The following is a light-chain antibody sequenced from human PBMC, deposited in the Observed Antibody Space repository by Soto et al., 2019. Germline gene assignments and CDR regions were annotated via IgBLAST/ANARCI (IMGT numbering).Light chain of an antibody. Sequence: EIVMTHSPATLSLSPGERATLSCRASQSVSSNLAWYQQKPGQAPRLLIYGASSRATGIPARFSGSGSGTEFTLTISSLQSEDFPVYYCQQYNNWPLTFGGGTKVDIK. J-gene: IGKJ4*01. CDR3: QQYNNWPLT. CDR1: QSVSSN. CDR2: GAS. V-gene: IGKV3-15*01.